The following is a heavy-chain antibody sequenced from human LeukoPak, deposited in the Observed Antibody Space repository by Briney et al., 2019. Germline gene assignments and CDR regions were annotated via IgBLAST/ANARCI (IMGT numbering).Heavy chain of an antibody. CDR1: GYTFTGYY. CDR2: INPNSGGT. Sequence: EASVKVSCKASGYTFTGYYMHWVRQAPGQGLEWMGWINPNSGGTNYAQKFQGRVTMTRDTSISTAYMELSRLRSDDTAVYYCARDEPYKRYYFDYWGQGTLVTVSS. V-gene: IGHV1-2*02. J-gene: IGHJ4*02. CDR3: ARDEPYKRYYFDY. D-gene: IGHD1-14*01.